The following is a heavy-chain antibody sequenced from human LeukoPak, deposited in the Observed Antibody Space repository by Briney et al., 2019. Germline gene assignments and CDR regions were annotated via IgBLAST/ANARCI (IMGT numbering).Heavy chain of an antibody. CDR2: ISGSGGST. J-gene: IGHJ4*02. Sequence: PGGSLRLSCAASGFTFSSYAMSWVRQAPGKGLEWVSAISGSGGSTYYADSVKGRFTISRDNSKNTLYLQMNSLRAEDTAVYYCAKVSYGFSFNPASGYWGQGTLVTVSS. V-gene: IGHV3-23*01. D-gene: IGHD5-18*01. CDR3: AKVSYGFSFNPASGY. CDR1: GFTFSSYA.